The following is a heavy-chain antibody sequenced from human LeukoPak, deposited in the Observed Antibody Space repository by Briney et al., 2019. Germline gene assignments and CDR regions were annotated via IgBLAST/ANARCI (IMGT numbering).Heavy chain of an antibody. CDR1: GYTFTSYG. Sequence: GASVKVSCKASGYTFTSYGISWVRQAPGQGLEWMGWINPNSGGTNYAQKFLGRVTMTRDTSITTAYMELSRLRSDDTAAYYCARGGSGWFDAFDIWGQGTMVTVSS. D-gene: IGHD6-19*01. J-gene: IGHJ3*02. CDR2: INPNSGGT. CDR3: ARGGSGWFDAFDI. V-gene: IGHV1-2*02.